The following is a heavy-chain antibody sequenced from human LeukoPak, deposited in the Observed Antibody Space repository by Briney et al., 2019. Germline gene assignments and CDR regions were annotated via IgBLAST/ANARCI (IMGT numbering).Heavy chain of an antibody. CDR2: IGASGGST. CDR1: GFTFSSYA. J-gene: IGHJ4*02. Sequence: GGSLRLSCATSGFTFSSYAVSWVRQAPGKGLEWVSGIGASGGSTYYADSVKGRFTISRDNSKNTLYLQMNSLRTEDTAVYYCAKAEGYDILTGLDYWGQGTLVTVSS. V-gene: IGHV3-23*01. CDR3: AKAEGYDILTGLDY. D-gene: IGHD3-9*01.